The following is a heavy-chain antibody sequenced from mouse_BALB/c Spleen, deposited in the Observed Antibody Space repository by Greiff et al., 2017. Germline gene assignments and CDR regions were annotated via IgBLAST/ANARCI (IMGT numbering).Heavy chain of an antibody. D-gene: IGHD1-1*01. CDR1: GYSITSDYA. V-gene: IGHV3-2*02. J-gene: IGHJ4*01. CDR2: ISYSGST. Sequence: EVKLLESGPGLVKPSQSLSLTCTVTGYSITSDYAWNWIRQFPGNKLEWMGYISYSGSTSYNPSLKSRISITRDTSKNQFFLQLNSVTTEDTATYYCARWYYGNYAMDYWGQGTSVTVSS. CDR3: ARWYYGNYAMDY.